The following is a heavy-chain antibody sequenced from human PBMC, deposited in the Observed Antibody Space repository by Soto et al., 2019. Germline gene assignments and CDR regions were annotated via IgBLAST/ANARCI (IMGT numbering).Heavy chain of an antibody. CDR3: AREPCSGGSCYSFYYYGMDV. CDR1: GGSFSGYY. CDR2: INHSGST. J-gene: IGHJ6*02. V-gene: IGHV4-34*01. D-gene: IGHD2-15*01. Sequence: SETLSLTCAVYGGSFSGYYWSWIRQPPGKGLEWIGEINHSGSTNYNPSLKSRVTISVDTSKNQFSLKLSSVTAADTAVYYCAREPCSGGSCYSFYYYGMDVWGQGTPVTVSS.